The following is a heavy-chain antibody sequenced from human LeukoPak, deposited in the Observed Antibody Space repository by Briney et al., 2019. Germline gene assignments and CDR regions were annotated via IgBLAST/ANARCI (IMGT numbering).Heavy chain of an antibody. Sequence: PGGSLRLSCAASGLTFSSYAMSWVRQAPGKGLEWVAFIRYDGSNKYYADSVKGRFTISRDNSKNTLYLQMNSLRAEDTAVYYCARRAGAYSHPYDYWGQGTLVTVSS. CDR2: IRYDGSNK. V-gene: IGHV3-33*08. CDR3: ARRAGAYSHPYDY. D-gene: IGHD4/OR15-4a*01. J-gene: IGHJ4*02. CDR1: GLTFSSYA.